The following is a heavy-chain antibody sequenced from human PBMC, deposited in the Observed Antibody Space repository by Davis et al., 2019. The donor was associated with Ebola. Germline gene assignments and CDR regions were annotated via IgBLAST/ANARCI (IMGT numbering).Heavy chain of an antibody. J-gene: IGHJ6*04. CDR2: FGTVGDT. D-gene: IGHD3-3*01. Sequence: GGSLRLSCETSGFIFRNYVMSWVRQAPGKGLEWVSTFGTVGDTYYADSVKGRFAMSRDNSRGTLYLQMNSLRAEDTAVYYCAKSGLSFGVVKYHYGMDVWGKGTTVTVFS. CDR1: GFIFRNYV. V-gene: IGHV3-23*01. CDR3: AKSGLSFGVVKYHYGMDV.